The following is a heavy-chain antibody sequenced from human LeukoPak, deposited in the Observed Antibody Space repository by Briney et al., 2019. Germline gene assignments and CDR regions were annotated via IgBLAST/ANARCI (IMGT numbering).Heavy chain of an antibody. Sequence: GGSLRLSCAASGFTFSDSYMTWVRQAPGKGVEWVAYISGSGHDINYSDSVKGRFTISRDNTKNSLYLQMNSLRAEDTAVYYCVGGDYWGQGTLVTVSS. CDR2: ISGSGHDI. CDR1: GFTFSDSY. CDR3: VGGDY. J-gene: IGHJ4*02. V-gene: IGHV3-11*06.